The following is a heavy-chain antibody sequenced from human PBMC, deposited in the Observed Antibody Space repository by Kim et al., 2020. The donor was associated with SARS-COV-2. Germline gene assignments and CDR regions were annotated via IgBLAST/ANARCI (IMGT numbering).Heavy chain of an antibody. J-gene: IGHJ3*02. V-gene: IGHV3-15*01. CDR3: TTDDPVRGIVVVGDAFDI. D-gene: IGHD2-2*01. Sequence: KGRFTISRDDSKNTLYLQMNSRKTEDTAVYYCTTDDPVRGIVVVGDAFDIWGQGTMVTVSS.